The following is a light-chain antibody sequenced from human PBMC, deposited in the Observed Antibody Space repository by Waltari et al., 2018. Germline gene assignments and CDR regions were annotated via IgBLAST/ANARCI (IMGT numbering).Light chain of an antibody. CDR3: QQYNDGPLT. Sequence: ERVMTQSLATLSVSPGERATLSCRASQSVSSNLAWYQQQPGQSPRLLIYGPSTRATGIAARFSGSGSGTEFTLTISSLQSEDVAHYYCQQYNDGPLTFGQGTKVEV. J-gene: IGKJ1*01. CDR2: GPS. V-gene: IGKV3-15*01. CDR1: QSVSSN.